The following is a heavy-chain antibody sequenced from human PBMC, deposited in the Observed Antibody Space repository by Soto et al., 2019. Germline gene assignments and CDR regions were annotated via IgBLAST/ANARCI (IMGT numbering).Heavy chain of an antibody. J-gene: IGHJ4*02. CDR1: GFTFSSYA. V-gene: IGHV3-23*01. CDR2: ISGSGGST. Sequence: EVQLLESGGGLVQPGGSLRLSCAASGFTFSSYAMSWVRQAPGKGLEWVSAISGSGGSTYYADSVKGRFTISRDNSKNTLYLQMNSLRAEDTAVYYCAKDRHLREWELLLYYFDYWGQGTLVTVSS. D-gene: IGHD1-26*01. CDR3: AKDRHLREWELLLYYFDY.